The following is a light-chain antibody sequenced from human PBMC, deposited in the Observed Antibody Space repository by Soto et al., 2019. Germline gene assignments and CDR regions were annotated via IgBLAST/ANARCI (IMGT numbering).Light chain of an antibody. Sequence: QSVLTQPPSVSEAPRQRVTISCSGSRSNIGSNAVNWYQQLPGQAPKLLLYYDDLLPSGVSDRFSGSKSGTSASLAISGLQAADEADYYCSLYTSENTYVFGTGTKVTVL. CDR1: RSNIGSNA. CDR3: SLYTSENTYV. V-gene: IGLV1-36*01. CDR2: YDD. J-gene: IGLJ1*01.